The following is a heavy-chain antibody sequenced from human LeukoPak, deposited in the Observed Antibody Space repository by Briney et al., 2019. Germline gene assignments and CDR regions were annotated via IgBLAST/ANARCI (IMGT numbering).Heavy chain of an antibody. Sequence: GGSLRLSCAASGFTFSSYGMHWVRQAPGKGLEWVAFIRYDGSNKYYADSVKGRFTISRDNSKNTLYLQMNSLRAEDTAVHYCARFHGSGSGSFSDHWGQGTLVTVSS. D-gene: IGHD3-10*01. V-gene: IGHV3-30*02. CDR2: IRYDGSNK. CDR1: GFTFSSYG. CDR3: ARFHGSGSGSFSDH. J-gene: IGHJ4*02.